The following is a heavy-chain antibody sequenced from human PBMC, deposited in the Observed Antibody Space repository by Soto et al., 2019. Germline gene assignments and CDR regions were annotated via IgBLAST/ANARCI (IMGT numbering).Heavy chain of an antibody. CDR1: GGSISSGGYY. V-gene: IGHV4-31*03. CDR2: IYYSGST. CDR3: AREATVTTNGMDV. Sequence: QVQLQESGPGLVKPSQTLSLTCTVSGGSISSGGYYWSWIRQPPGKGLEWIGYIYYSGSTYYNTFLKSRVTISVDTSKNQFSLKLSSVTAADTAVYYCAREATVTTNGMDVWGQGTTVTVSS. D-gene: IGHD4-17*01. J-gene: IGHJ6*02.